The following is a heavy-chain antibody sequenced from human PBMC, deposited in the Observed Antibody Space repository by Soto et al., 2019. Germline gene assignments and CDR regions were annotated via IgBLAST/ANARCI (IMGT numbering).Heavy chain of an antibody. Sequence: PSETLSLTCAVYGGSFSSGGYYWSWIRQHPGKGLEWIGYIYYSGSTYYNPSLKSRVTISVDTSKNQFSLKLSSVTAADTAVYYCARVVYCSGGSCYPKRNWFDPWGQGTLVTVS. CDR2: IYYSGST. D-gene: IGHD2-15*01. CDR1: GGSFSSGGYY. CDR3: ARVVYCSGGSCYPKRNWFDP. J-gene: IGHJ5*02. V-gene: IGHV4-31*11.